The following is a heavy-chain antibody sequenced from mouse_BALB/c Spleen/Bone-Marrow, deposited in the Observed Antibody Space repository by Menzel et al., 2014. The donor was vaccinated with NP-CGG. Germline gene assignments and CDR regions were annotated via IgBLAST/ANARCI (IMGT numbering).Heavy chain of an antibody. CDR3: ARDKGRVFFDY. Sequence: EVKLMESGGGLVQPGGSLRLSCATSGFTFXDYYMNWVRQPPGKALEWLGFIRNKANGYTTEYSASVKGRFTISRDNSQNILYLQMNTLRAEDSATYYCARDKGRVFFDYWGQGTTLTVSS. CDR1: GFTFXDYY. J-gene: IGHJ2*01. V-gene: IGHV7-3*02. CDR2: IRNKANGYTT.